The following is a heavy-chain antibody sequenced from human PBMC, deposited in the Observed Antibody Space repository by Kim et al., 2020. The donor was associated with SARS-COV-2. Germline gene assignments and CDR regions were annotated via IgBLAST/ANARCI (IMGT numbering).Heavy chain of an antibody. V-gene: IGHV4-59*09. D-gene: IGHD1-26*01. CDR3: ARGLGGAPFDY. Sequence: TTNNPSLRSGVTISVDTSKTQFSLTLISVPAADTAVYYCARGLGGAPFDYWGQGTPVTVSS. J-gene: IGHJ4*02. CDR2: T.